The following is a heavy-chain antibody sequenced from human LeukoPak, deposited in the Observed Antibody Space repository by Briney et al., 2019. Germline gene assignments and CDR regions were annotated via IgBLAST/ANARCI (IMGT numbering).Heavy chain of an antibody. J-gene: IGHJ4*02. CDR2: ISYDGSNK. CDR3: AKDLGTWYSSGRAFDY. D-gene: IGHD6-19*01. Sequence: GGTLRLSCAASGFTFSSYGMHWVRQAPGKGLEWVAVISYDGSNKYYADSVKGRFTISRDNSKNTLYLQMNSLRAEDTAVYYCAKDLGTWYSSGRAFDYWGQGTLVTVSS. CDR1: GFTFSSYG. V-gene: IGHV3-30*18.